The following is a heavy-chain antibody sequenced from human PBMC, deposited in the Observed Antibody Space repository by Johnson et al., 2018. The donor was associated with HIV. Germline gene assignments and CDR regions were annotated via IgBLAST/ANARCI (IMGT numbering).Heavy chain of an antibody. CDR2: IWYDGAKK. D-gene: IGHD1-14*01. V-gene: IGHV3-33*06. CDR1: GFTFRSYG. Sequence: QVQLVESGGGVVQPGRSLRLSCAASGFTFRSYGMHWVRQAPGKGLEWVAVIWYDGAKKEYADSVKGRFTISRDNSKSTVYLQMNSLRAEDTAVYYCANIGPVPNPSKEAGAAPDAFDIWGQGTMVTVSS. CDR3: ANIGPVPNPSKEAGAAPDAFDI. J-gene: IGHJ3*02.